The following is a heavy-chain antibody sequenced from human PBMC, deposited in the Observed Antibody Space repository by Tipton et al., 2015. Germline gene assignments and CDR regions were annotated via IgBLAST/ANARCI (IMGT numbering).Heavy chain of an antibody. V-gene: IGHV4-59*04. D-gene: IGHD3-9*01. Sequence: LSLTCTVSGGSIGSHFWSWIRQPPGKGLEWIGSISHSGNTYYNPSLKSRVTMSRDTSKNQFSLKLTSVTAADTAVYYCACQDYDSLTRDYQTVDYWGQGTLVTVSS. CDR3: ACQDYDSLTRDYQTVDY. CDR2: ISHSGNT. CDR1: GGSIGSHF. J-gene: IGHJ4*02.